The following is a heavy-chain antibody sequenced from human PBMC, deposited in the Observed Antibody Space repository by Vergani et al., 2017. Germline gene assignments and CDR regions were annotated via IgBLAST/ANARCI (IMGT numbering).Heavy chain of an antibody. CDR1: ESSFISNE. D-gene: IGHD2-21*01. V-gene: IGHV5-51*01. Sequence: EVMLVQSGAKVKKPGESLKISCKYSESSFISNEIAWVRQMSGKGLQWMGNINPIDSKIAYSPSFQGQAIMSLDKSITTAYLQWRSLKASDTAIYYCTRHVPCGDGACLHFDHWGQGTQVTVSS. CDR2: INPIDSKI. CDR3: TRHVPCGDGACLHFDH. J-gene: IGHJ4*02.